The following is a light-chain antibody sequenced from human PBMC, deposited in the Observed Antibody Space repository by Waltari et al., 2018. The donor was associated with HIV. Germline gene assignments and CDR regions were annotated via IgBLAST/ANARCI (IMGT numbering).Light chain of an antibody. J-gene: IGLJ2*01. Sequence: SYELTQPLSVSVALGQTATITCGGNNIGRKNVCWYQQKPGQAPVLIIYRANTRPSGIPERFSGSNSGNTATLIISRAQAGDEADYYCQVRDSSTVVFGGGTNLTVL. CDR3: QVRDSSTVV. CDR1: NIGRKN. CDR2: RAN. V-gene: IGLV3-9*01.